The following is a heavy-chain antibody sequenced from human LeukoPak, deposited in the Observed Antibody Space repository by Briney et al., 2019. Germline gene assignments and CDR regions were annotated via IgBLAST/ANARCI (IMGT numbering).Heavy chain of an antibody. CDR2: IYYSGST. Sequence: PSETLSLTCTVSGGSISSYYWSWIRQPPGKGLEWIGYIYYSGSTNYNPSLKSRVTVSVDTSKNQFSLKLSSVTAADTAVYYCARRAEDCSSTSCYTTNWFDPWGQGTLVTVSS. V-gene: IGHV4-59*12. CDR3: ARRAEDCSSTSCYTTNWFDP. J-gene: IGHJ5*02. CDR1: GGSISSYY. D-gene: IGHD2-2*02.